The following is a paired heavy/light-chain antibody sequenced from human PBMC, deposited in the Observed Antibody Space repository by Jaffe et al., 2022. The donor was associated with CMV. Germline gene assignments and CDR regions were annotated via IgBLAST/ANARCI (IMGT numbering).Heavy chain of an antibody. J-gene: IGHJ4*02. CDR3: AKGSGWTTFDF. Sequence: EVHLVASGGGLVQPGGSLRLSCAPSGFIFRDFAMTWVRQAPGRGLEWVSTVTDTGRVTYYADSVKGRFTVSKDNSKNTLYLQMNSLRAEDTAIYFCAKGSGWTTFDFWGQGTLVTVSS. V-gene: IGHV3-23*04. D-gene: IGHD3-22*01. CDR2: VTDTGRVT. CDR1: GFIFRDFA.
Light chain of an antibody. CDR3: QQYDSYPRT. CDR2: KTS. V-gene: IGKV1-5*03. Sequence: DIQMTQSPSTLSASVGDRVTITCRASQSISGLLAWYQQKPGKAPKVLIYKTSTLESGVPSRFSGSGSGTDFTLTISSLQPDDFATYFCQQYDSYPRTFGQGTKVEIK. J-gene: IGKJ1*01. CDR1: QSISGL.